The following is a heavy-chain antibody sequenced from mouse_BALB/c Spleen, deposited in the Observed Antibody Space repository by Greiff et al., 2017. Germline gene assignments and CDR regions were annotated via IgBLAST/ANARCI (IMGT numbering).Heavy chain of an antibody. CDR2: ISSGGST. V-gene: IGHV5-6-5*01. CDR1: GFTFSSYA. Sequence: EVKLMESGGGLVKPGGSMKLSCAASGFTFSSYAMSWVRQTPEKRLEWVASISSGGSTYYPDSVKGRFTISRDNARNILYLQMSSLRSEDTAMYYCARGDGYQYYYAMDYWGQGTSVTVSS. D-gene: IGHD2-3*01. J-gene: IGHJ4*01. CDR3: ARGDGYQYYYAMDY.